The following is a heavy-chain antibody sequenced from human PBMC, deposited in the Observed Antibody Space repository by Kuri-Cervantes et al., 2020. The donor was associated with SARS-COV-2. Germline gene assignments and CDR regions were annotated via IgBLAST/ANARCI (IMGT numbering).Heavy chain of an antibody. CDR2: ISGTSTYT. CDR3: ARGFSGYSYGDAFDI. Sequence: SCEASGFSFSNSYMSWIRQAPGKGLEWLSYISGTSTYTYYAESVKGRFTISRDNAKNSLYLQMSSLRAEDTAVYYCARGFSGYSYGDAFDIWGQGTMVTVSS. D-gene: IGHD5-18*01. CDR1: GFSFSNSY. V-gene: IGHV3-11*06. J-gene: IGHJ3*02.